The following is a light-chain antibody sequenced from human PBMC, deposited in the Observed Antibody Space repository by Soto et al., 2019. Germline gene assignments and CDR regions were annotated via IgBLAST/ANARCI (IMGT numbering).Light chain of an antibody. Sequence: EIVLTQSPGTLSFSPGERATLSCRASPSVSSNLAWYQQTPGQAPRLLIYGASTRATGVPPTFSGSASGTEFTLTISSLQSEDFTVYYCQQYNKWPLTFGQGTKVDIK. J-gene: IGKJ1*01. CDR1: PSVSSN. V-gene: IGKV3-15*01. CDR3: QQYNKWPLT. CDR2: GAS.